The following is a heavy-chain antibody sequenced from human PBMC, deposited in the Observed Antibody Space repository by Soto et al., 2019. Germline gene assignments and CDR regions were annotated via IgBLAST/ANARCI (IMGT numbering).Heavy chain of an antibody. CDR2: IYYSGST. CDR1: GASISSYN. V-gene: IGHV4-59*01. Sequence: TYTVGGASISSYNWSWIRPPPGKGLEWIGYIYYSGSTNYNPSLKSRVTISVDTSKNQFSLKVSSVTATDTAVYYFSRLSPTSGTRAFDYWG. D-gene: IGHD2-2*01. J-gene: IGHJ4*01. CDR3: SRLSPTSGTRAFDY.